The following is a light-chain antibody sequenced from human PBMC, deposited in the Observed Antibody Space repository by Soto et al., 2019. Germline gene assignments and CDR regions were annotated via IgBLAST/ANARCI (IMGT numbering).Light chain of an antibody. CDR3: QQYNSYSGT. V-gene: IGKV1-5*01. J-gene: IGKJ1*01. CDR2: DAS. Sequence: DIQMTQSPSTLSASVGDRFTITCLASQSISSWLAWYQQKPGKAPKLLIYDASSLESGVPSRFSGSGSGTEFTLTISSLQPDDFATYYCQQYNSYSGTFGLGTKVDIK. CDR1: QSISSW.